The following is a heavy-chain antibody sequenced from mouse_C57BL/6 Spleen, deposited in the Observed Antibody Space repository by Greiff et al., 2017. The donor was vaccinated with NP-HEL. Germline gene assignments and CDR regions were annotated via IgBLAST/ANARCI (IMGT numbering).Heavy chain of an antibody. CDR1: GYAFTNYL. CDR3: ARSYGYDGAWFAY. CDR2: INPGSGGT. J-gene: IGHJ3*01. V-gene: IGHV1-54*01. Sequence: VQLQQSGAELVRPGTSVKVSCKASGYAFTNYLIEWVKQRPGQGLEWIGVINPGSGGTNYNEKFKGKATLTADKSSSTAYMQLSSLTSEDSAVYFCARSYGYDGAWFAYWGQGTLVTVSA. D-gene: IGHD2-2*01.